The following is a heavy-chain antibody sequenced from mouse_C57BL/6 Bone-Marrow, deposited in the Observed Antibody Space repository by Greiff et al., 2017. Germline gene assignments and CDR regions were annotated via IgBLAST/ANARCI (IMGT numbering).Heavy chain of an antibody. J-gene: IGHJ2*01. CDR3: ARLGGLRQYYVDY. D-gene: IGHD3-2*02. V-gene: IGHV1-4*01. Sequence: VKLVESGAELARPGASVKMSCKASGYTFTSYTMHWVKQRPGQGLEWLGYINPSSGYTKYNQKFKDKATLTADKSSSTAYMQLSSLTSEDSAVYYCARLGGLRQYYVDYWGQGTTLTVSS. CDR2: INPSSGYT. CDR1: GYTFTSYT.